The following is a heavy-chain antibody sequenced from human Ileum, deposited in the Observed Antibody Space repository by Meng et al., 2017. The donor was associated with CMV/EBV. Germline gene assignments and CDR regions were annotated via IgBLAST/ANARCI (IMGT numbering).Heavy chain of an antibody. Sequence: SVKVSCKASGYTFTSYDINWVRQATGQGLEWMGWMNPNSGNTGYAQKFQGRVTMTRNTSISTAYMELSSLRSEDTAVYYCATIGYCSSTSCSRPNYYYYGMDVWGQGTTVTVSS. CDR3: ATIGYCSSTSCSRPNYYYYGMDV. D-gene: IGHD2-2*01. CDR2: MNPNSGNT. J-gene: IGHJ6*02. CDR1: GYTFTSYD. V-gene: IGHV1-8*01.